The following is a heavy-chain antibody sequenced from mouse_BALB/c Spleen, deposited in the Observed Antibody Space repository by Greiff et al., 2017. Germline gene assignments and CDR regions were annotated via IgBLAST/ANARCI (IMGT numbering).Heavy chain of an antibody. J-gene: IGHJ2*01. D-gene: IGHD3-3*01. Sequence: QVQLQQSGAELAKPGASVKMSCKASGYTFTSYWMHWVKQRPGQGLEWIGYINPSTGYTEYNQKFKDKATLTADKSSSTAYMQLSSLTSEDSAVYYCARWWGLLRPYYFDYWGQGTTLTVAS. CDR2: INPSTGYT. V-gene: IGHV1-7*01. CDR3: ARWWGLLRPYYFDY. CDR1: GYTFTSYW.